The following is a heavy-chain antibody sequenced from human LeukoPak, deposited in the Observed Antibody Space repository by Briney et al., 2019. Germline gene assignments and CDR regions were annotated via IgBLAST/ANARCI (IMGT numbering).Heavy chain of an antibody. Sequence: ASVKVSCKASGYTFTSFFIHWVRQAPGQGLEWMGIINPSGGSTSYPQKFQGRVTMTRDTSTSTVYMEVSSLRSEDTAVYYCGRATSGHFDYWGQGTLVTVSP. CDR2: INPSGGST. V-gene: IGHV1-46*01. CDR1: GYTFTSFF. D-gene: IGHD1-1*01. J-gene: IGHJ4*02. CDR3: GRATSGHFDY.